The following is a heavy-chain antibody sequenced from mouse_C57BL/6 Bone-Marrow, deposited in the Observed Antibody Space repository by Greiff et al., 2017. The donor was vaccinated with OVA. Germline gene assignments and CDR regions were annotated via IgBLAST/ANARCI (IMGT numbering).Heavy chain of an antibody. CDR3: ARDGYYWYFDV. V-gene: IGHV2-9-1*01. Sequence: QLKESGPGLVAPSQSLSITCTVSGFSLTSYAISWVRQPPGKALEWLVVIWIGGGTIYNSALKSRLSISNDNSKSQVFLKMNSLQTYDTAGYYYARDGYYWYFDVWGTGTAVTVSA. D-gene: IGHD2-3*01. J-gene: IGHJ1*03. CDR2: IWIGGGT. CDR1: GFSLTSYA.